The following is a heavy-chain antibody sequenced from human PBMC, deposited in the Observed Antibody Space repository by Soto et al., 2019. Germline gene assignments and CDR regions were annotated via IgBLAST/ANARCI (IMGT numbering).Heavy chain of an antibody. CDR1: GFTFSSYA. D-gene: IGHD2-21*02. J-gene: IGHJ4*02. Sequence: EVQLLESGGGLVQPGGSLRLSCAASGFTFSSYAMSWVRQAPGKVLEWVSAISGSGDNTYYADSVKGRFTISRDNSKNTLYLQMNSLRAEDTAVYYCAKDPRAVIVVVTAIQGFWDYWGQGTLVTVSS. CDR2: ISGSGDNT. V-gene: IGHV3-23*01. CDR3: AKDPRAVIVVVTAIQGFWDY.